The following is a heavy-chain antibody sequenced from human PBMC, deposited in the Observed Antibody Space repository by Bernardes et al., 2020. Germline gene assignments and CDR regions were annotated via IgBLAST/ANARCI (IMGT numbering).Heavy chain of an antibody. V-gene: IGHV3-23*01. CDR3: AKGWNYFDSTSCDF. J-gene: IGHJ4*02. Sequence: GGSLRLSCAASGFAFSSYAMNWVRQAPGKGLEWVSGIRGSGDKTYYADSVKGRFTIPRDDSKNTLFLKMNTLRAEDTAVYFCAKGWNYFDSTSCDFWGQGTLVTVSS. D-gene: IGHD3-10*01. CDR1: GFAFSSYA. CDR2: IRGSGDKT.